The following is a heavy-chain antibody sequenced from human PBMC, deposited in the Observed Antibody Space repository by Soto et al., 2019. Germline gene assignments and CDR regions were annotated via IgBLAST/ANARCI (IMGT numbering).Heavy chain of an antibody. CDR1: GGSFSGYY. D-gene: IGHD3-10*01. CDR3: ARQVYYGIDY. CDR2: INHSGST. J-gene: IGHJ4*02. Sequence: QVQLQQWGAGLLKPSETLSLTCAVYGGSFSGYYWSWIRQPPGKGLEWIGEINHSGSTNYNPSLKSRVTISVDTSKNQFSLKLSSVTAADTAVYYCARQVYYGIDYWGQGTLVTVSS. V-gene: IGHV4-34*01.